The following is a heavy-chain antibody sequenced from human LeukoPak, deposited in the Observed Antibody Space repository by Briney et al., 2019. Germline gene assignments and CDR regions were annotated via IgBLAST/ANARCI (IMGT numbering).Heavy chain of an antibody. D-gene: IGHD3-16*02. CDR1: GGSISSGGYS. CDR3: ARAYYDYVWGSYRPYYFDY. CDR2: IYHSGST. V-gene: IGHV4-30-2*01. J-gene: IGHJ4*02. Sequence: SETLSLTCAVSGGSISSGGYSWSWIRQPPGKGLEWIGYIYHSGSTYYNPSLKSRVTTSVDRSKNQFSLKLSSVTAADTAVYYCARAYYDYVWGSYRPYYFDYWGQGTLVTVSS.